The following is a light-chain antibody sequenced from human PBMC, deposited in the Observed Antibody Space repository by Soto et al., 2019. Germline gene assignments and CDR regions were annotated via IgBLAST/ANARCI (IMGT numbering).Light chain of an antibody. CDR2: GAS. Sequence: EIVMTQSPATLSVSPGERATLSCRASQSVSNNLAWYQKKPGQAPRLLIYGASTRATGIPARFSGSGSGTEFTLTISSLQSEAYAVYYCHQYNHWWTFGQGTKVEIK. J-gene: IGKJ1*01. V-gene: IGKV3-15*01. CDR1: QSVSNN. CDR3: HQYNHWWT.